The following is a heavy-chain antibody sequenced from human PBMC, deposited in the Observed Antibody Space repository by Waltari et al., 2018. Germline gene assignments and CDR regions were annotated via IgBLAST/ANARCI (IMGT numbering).Heavy chain of an antibody. Sequence: QLQLQESGSGLVKPSQTLSLTCAVSGGSISSGGYSWSWSRQPPGKRLEWIWYIYHSGANYDKWSPKCRVTIPVDRSKCQCSLTLRSVTAADTAVYSCARASAHADFFDYWGQGILVIVSS. V-gene: IGHV4-30-2*01. CDR3: ARASAHADFFDY. CDR2: IYHSGAN. CDR1: GGSISSGGYS. J-gene: IGHJ4*02. D-gene: IGHD2-2*01.